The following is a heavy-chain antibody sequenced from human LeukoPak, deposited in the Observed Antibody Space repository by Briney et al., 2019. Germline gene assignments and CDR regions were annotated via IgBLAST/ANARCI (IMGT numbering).Heavy chain of an antibody. V-gene: IGHV1-2*02. D-gene: IGHD3-22*01. CDR3: AREGLAMIDAFDI. CDR2: INPNSGGT. J-gene: IGHJ3*02. Sequence: GASVKVSCKASGYTFTGYYMHWVRQAPGQGLEWMGWINPNSGGTNYAQKCQGRVTMTRDTSISTAYMELSRLRSDDTAVYYCAREGLAMIDAFDIWGQGTMVTVSS. CDR1: GYTFTGYY.